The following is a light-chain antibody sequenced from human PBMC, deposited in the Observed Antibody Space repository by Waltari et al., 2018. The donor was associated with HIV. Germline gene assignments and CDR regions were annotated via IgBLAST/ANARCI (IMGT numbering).Light chain of an antibody. CDR2: EVS. Sequence: QSALTQPASVSGSPGQSLTISCTGTSSDVGGYTYVSWYQQHPGKAPKLMIYEVSNRPSGVSNRFSGSKSGNTASLTISGLQAEDEAEYYCSSYTSSSTRVFGTGTKVTVL. J-gene: IGLJ1*01. V-gene: IGLV2-14*01. CDR1: SSDVGGYTY. CDR3: SSYTSSSTRV.